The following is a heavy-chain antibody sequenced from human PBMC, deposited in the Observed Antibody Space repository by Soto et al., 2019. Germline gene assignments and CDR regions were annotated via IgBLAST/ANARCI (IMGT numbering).Heavy chain of an antibody. D-gene: IGHD1-26*01. V-gene: IGHV3-72*01. CDR1: GFTFSDPY. Sequence: EVQLVESGGGLVQPGGSLRLSCAASGFTFSDPYMDWVRQAPGKGLEWVGRSRNKANSYSTEYAASVKGRFTISRDESKNSLYLQMNSLKTEHTAVYYCARFSGSYTRGLDYWGQGTLVTVSS. CDR3: ARFSGSYTRGLDY. J-gene: IGHJ4*02. CDR2: SRNKANSYST.